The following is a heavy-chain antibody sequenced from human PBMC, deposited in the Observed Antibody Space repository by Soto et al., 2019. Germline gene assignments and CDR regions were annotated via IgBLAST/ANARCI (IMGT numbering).Heavy chain of an antibody. J-gene: IGHJ5*02. CDR3: ARGRDTMIVVVHPRAWFDP. V-gene: IGHV4-59*12. D-gene: IGHD3-22*01. CDR2: IYYSGST. CDR1: GGSISSYY. Sequence: SETLSLTCTVSGGSISSYYWSWIRQPPGKGLEWIGYIYYSGSTNYNPSLKSRVTISVDTSKNQFSLKLSSVTAADTAVYYCARGRDTMIVVVHPRAWFDPWGQGTLVTVSS.